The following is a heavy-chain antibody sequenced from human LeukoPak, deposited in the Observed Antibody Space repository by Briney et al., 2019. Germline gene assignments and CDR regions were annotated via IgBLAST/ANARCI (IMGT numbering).Heavy chain of an antibody. J-gene: IGHJ4*02. CDR1: GGSISSYY. CDR2: IYSSGST. Sequence: PSETLSLTCTVSGGSISSYYWSWMRQPAGKRLEWIGRIYSSGSTSYNPSLKSRVTMSVDASKNQVSLKLSSATAADTAMYYCARVYQSSGISSGYFDYWSQGSLVTVSS. V-gene: IGHV4-4*07. CDR3: ARVYQSSGISSGYFDY. D-gene: IGHD4-23*01.